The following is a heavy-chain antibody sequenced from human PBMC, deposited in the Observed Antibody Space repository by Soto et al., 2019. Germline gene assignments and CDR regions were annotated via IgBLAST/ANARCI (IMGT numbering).Heavy chain of an antibody. V-gene: IGHV1-2*04. CDR1: GYTFTGYY. D-gene: IGHD3-16*02. CDR2: INPNSGGT. CDR3: ATGGDDYVWGSYRFGLRN. Sequence: ASVKVSCKASGYTFTGYYMHWVRLAPGQGLEWMGWINPNSGGTNYAQKFQGWVTMTRDTSLSTAYMELSRLRSDDTAVYYCATGGDDYVWGSYRFGLRNWGQGTLVTVSS. J-gene: IGHJ4*02.